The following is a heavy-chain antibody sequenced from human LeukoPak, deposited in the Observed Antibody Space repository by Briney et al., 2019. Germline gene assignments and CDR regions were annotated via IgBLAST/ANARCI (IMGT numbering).Heavy chain of an antibody. CDR3: ARDRGYLSFDF. V-gene: IGHV3-7*01. D-gene: IGHD2-15*01. CDR1: GFTFSSYW. Sequence: PGGSLRLSCAASGFTFSSYWMTWVRQAPGKGLEWVANLNQGGSQKYYVDSVKGRFTISRDNAKNSLYVQMNSLRAEDTAVYYCARDRGYLSFDFWGQGTMVTVSP. J-gene: IGHJ3*01. CDR2: LNQGGSQK.